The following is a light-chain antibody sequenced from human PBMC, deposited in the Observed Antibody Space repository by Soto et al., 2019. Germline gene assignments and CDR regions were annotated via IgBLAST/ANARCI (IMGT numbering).Light chain of an antibody. CDR2: LGS. CDR1: QSLLHTNGKKY. V-gene: IGKV2-28*01. J-gene: IGKJ5*01. CDR3: MQALQTPIT. Sequence: DIVITQSPLSLPSTPLDPSSISCRSSQSLLHTNGKKYMDWYLQKPGQSPQLLIYLGSNRASGVPDRFSGSGSGTDFSLKISRVEAEDVGVYYCMQALQTPITFGQGTRLEIK.